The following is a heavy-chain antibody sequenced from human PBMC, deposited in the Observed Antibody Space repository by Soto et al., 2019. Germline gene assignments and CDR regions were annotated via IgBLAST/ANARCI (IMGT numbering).Heavy chain of an antibody. CDR1: GYSFTSYW. CDR2: IDPSDSYT. D-gene: IGHD5-18*01. Sequence: PGESLKISCKGSGYSFTSYWISWVRQMPGKGLEWMGRIDPSDSYTNYSPSFQGHVTISADKSISTAYLQWSSLKASDAAMYYCARLGTDTAMVTYGMDVWGQGTTVTGSS. J-gene: IGHJ6*02. V-gene: IGHV5-10-1*01. CDR3: ARLGTDTAMVTYGMDV.